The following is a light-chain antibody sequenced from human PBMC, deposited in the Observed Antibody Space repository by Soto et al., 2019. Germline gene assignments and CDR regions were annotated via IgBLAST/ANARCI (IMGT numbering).Light chain of an antibody. Sequence: EIVRTPSPANLSVSPVEGATLSCRAGQSVNYNLAWYQQKPGRAPRLLIYGASTRATGVPDRFGGSGSGTDFTLTISSLEPEDFAVYYGQQRSNWPPWTVGQGTKVDIK. V-gene: IGKV3-15*01. CDR2: GAS. CDR3: QQRSNWPPWT. J-gene: IGKJ1*01. CDR1: QSVNYN.